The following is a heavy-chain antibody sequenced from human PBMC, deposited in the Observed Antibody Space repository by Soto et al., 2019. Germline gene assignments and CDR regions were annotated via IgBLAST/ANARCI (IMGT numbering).Heavy chain of an antibody. J-gene: IGHJ6*02. D-gene: IGHD5-12*01. V-gene: IGHV1-8*01. CDR2: INPSSGNT. Sequence: QVQLVQSGAEVKKPGASVKVSCKASGYSFTRHDINWVRQAPGQGLEWMGWINPSSGNTGYAQRFLGRRIMTTETSPSTAYMKLSGLKSEDTAIYYCAREGILFSCVSGFYGMDVWGQGTTVTVPS. CDR1: GYSFTRHD. CDR3: AREGILFSCVSGFYGMDV.